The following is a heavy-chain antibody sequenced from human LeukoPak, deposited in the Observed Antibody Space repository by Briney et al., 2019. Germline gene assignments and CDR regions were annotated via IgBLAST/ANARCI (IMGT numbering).Heavy chain of an antibody. Sequence: ASVMVSCKASGYTFTSYYMHWVRQAPGQGLEWMGIINPSGGSTSYAQKFQGRVTMTRDVSTSTVYMELSSLRSEDTAVYYCARVRVEGVAVDYWGQGTLVTVSS. CDR3: ARVRVEGVAVDY. CDR2: INPSGGST. J-gene: IGHJ4*02. CDR1: GYTFTSYY. V-gene: IGHV1-46*01. D-gene: IGHD2-15*01.